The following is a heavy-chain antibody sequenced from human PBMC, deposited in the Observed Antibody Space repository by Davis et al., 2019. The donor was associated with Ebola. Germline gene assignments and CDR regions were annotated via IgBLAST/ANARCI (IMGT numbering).Heavy chain of an antibody. CDR2: ISSSSSYI. CDR1: GFTFSSYS. D-gene: IGHD1-7*01. Sequence: GESLKISCAASGFTFSSYSMNWVRQAPGKGLEWVSSISSSSSYIYYADSVKGRFTISRDNAKNSLYLQMNSLRAEDTAVYYCASDSLYNWNYAEGFGYWGQGTLVTVSS. J-gene: IGHJ4*02. CDR3: ASDSLYNWNYAEGFGY. V-gene: IGHV3-21*01.